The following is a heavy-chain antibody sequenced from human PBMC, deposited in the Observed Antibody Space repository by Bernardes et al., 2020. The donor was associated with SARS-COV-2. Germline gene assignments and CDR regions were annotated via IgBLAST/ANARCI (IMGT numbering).Heavy chain of an antibody. CDR2: IYPGNSET. CDR3: ARHFRDGYNRDLDY. CDR1: GYSFTNYW. J-gene: IGHJ4*02. Sequence: SLKISCKGSGYSFTNYWIGWVRQMPGKGLEYMGIIYPGNSETKYSPSFQGQVTMSADKSTSTAYLQWSGLKASDTAIYYCARHFRDGYNRDLDYWGPGTLVTVSS. V-gene: IGHV5-51*01. D-gene: IGHD5-12*01.